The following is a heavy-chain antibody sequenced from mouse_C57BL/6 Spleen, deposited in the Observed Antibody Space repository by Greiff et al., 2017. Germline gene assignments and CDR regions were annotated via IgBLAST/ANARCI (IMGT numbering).Heavy chain of an antibody. Sequence: QVQLQQSGAELVKPGASVKLSCKASGYTFTSYWMHWVKQRPGQGLEWIGMIHPNSGSTNYNEKFKSKATLTVDKSSSTVYMELSRLTSEDSAVYFCARHGGDDYDPTYYFDYWGQGTTLTGSS. CDR3: ARHGGDDYDPTYYFDY. V-gene: IGHV1-64*01. J-gene: IGHJ2*01. D-gene: IGHD2-4*01. CDR1: GYTFTSYW. CDR2: IHPNSGST.